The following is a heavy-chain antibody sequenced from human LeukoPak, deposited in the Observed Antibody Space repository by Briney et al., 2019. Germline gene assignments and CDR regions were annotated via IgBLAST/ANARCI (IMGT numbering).Heavy chain of an antibody. CDR2: IYHSGST. Sequence: SETLSLTCTVSRYDINSVYYWGWIRQPPGKGLEWIGSIYHSGSTYYNASLKSRVTISMDTSRNKFSLNLNSATAAATAFYYCARAGGYYGSGSFLDYWGQGLLVTVSS. V-gene: IGHV4-38-2*02. CDR1: RYDINSVYY. D-gene: IGHD3-10*01. J-gene: IGHJ4*02. CDR3: ARAGGYYGSGSFLDY.